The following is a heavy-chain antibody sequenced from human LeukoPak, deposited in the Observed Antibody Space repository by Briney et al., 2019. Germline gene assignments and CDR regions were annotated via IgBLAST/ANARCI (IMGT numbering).Heavy chain of an antibody. V-gene: IGHV6-1*01. J-gene: IGHJ4*02. CDR2: TYYKSKWYY. CDR3: ARTRDLGPDY. CDR1: GDSVSSNSAA. D-gene: IGHD1-26*01. Sequence: SQTLSLTCVISGDSVSSNSAAWNWIRQSPSRGLEWLGRTYYKSKWYYHYAVSMKSRITVNPDTSKNQFSLQLNSVTPEDTAVYYCARTRDLGPDYWGQGTLVTVSS.